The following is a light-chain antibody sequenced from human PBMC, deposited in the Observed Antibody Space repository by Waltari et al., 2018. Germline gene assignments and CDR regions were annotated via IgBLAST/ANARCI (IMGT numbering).Light chain of an antibody. CDR2: KNN. Sequence: QSVLTQPPSVSGTPGQRVTIPCSGSNSNIGGNSVTWYQQLPGTAPKLLIYKNNQGPSGVPDRFSAAKSGTSAALAITGLQSEDEADYYCAVWDDSLGGVFGGGTKLTVL. J-gene: IGLJ3*02. V-gene: IGLV1-44*01. CDR3: AVWDDSLGGV. CDR1: NSNIGGNS.